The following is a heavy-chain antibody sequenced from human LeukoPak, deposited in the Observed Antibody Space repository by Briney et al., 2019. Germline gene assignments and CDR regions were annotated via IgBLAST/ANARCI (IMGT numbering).Heavy chain of an antibody. V-gene: IGHV3-7*03. CDR1: GFTFSNYW. D-gene: IGHD5-24*01. J-gene: IGHJ5*02. Sequence: GGSLRLSCEASGFTFSNYWMIWVRQAPGNGLEGVGNIKQDGSEKRYADSVRGRFTISRDNAQTSLYLQMNSLRAEDTAVYYCARASDPWLQLTWGQGTLVTVSS. CDR2: IKQDGSEK. CDR3: ARASDPWLQLT.